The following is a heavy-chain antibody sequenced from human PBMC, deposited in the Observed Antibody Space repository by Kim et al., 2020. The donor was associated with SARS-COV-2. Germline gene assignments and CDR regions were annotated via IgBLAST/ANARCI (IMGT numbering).Heavy chain of an antibody. CDR3: ARDGVDSSSPQGWFDP. CDR2: ISYDGSNK. J-gene: IGHJ5*02. CDR1: GFTFSSYA. Sequence: GGSLRLSCAASGFTFSSYAMHWVRQAPGKGLEWVAVISYDGSNKYYADSVKGRFTISRDNSKNTLYLQMNSLRAEDTAVYYCARDGVDSSSPQGWFDPWGQGTLVTVSS. V-gene: IGHV3-30*04. D-gene: IGHD6-13*01.